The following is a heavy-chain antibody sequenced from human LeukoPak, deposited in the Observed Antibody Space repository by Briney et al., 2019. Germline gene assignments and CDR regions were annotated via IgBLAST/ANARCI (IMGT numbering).Heavy chain of an antibody. D-gene: IGHD1/OR15-1a*01. J-gene: IGHJ6*03. CDR1: GFTFSSYS. CDR3: ARDGNNYYYYMDV. CDR2: ITWDGGST. Sequence: PGGSLRLSCAASGFTFSSYSMNWVRQAPGKGLEWVSLITWDGGSTYYADSVKGRFTISRDNAKNSLYLQMNSLRAEDTAVYYCARDGNNYYYYMDVWGKGTTVTVSS. V-gene: IGHV3-48*04.